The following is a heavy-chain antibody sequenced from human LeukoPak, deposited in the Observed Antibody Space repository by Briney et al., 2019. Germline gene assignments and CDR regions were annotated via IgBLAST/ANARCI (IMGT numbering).Heavy chain of an antibody. CDR1: GFTFSSYG. J-gene: IGHJ6*03. V-gene: IGHV3-23*01. D-gene: IGHD3/OR15-3a*01. CDR2: ISSSGGST. Sequence: GGSLRLSCAASGFTFSSYGMSWVRQAPGKGLEWVSGISSSGGSTYYADSVKGRFTISRDNSKNTLYLQMNSLRAEDTAVYYCARGSWADWTGYNYYYYMDVWGKGTTVTISS. CDR3: ARGSWADWTGYNYYYYMDV.